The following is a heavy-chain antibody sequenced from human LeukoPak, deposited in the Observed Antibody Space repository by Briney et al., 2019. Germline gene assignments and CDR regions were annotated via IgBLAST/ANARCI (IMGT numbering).Heavy chain of an antibody. D-gene: IGHD3-9*01. V-gene: IGHV3-66*01. CDR1: GFTVSSNY. CDR3: ARGHNFGRLLPFDY. CDR2: IYSGGST. Sequence: AGGSLTLSCAASGFTVSSNYMSWVRQAPGKGLECVSDIYSGGSTYYADSVKGRFTISRDNSKNTLYLQMNSLRAEDTAVYYCARGHNFGRLLPFDYWGQGTLVTVSS. J-gene: IGHJ4*02.